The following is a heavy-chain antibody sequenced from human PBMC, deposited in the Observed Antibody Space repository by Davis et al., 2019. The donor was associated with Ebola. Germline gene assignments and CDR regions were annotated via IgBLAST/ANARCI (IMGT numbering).Heavy chain of an antibody. CDR1: GFSLTNYW. CDR2: IFPDDSDA. CDR3: ARQGTTSWDS. Sequence: KVSCKVSGFSLTNYWIGWVRQMPGKGLEWMGFIFPDDSDATYSPSFQGQVTFSVDKSIRTAYLHWNSLKASDTATYYCARQGTTSWDSWGQGTLVTVSS. V-gene: IGHV5-51*01. D-gene: IGHD2-2*01. J-gene: IGHJ4*02.